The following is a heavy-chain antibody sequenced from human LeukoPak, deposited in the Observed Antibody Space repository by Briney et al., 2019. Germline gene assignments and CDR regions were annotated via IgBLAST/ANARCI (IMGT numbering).Heavy chain of an antibody. J-gene: IGHJ5*02. V-gene: IGHV3-23*01. Sequence: LAGGSLRLSCAASGFTFSSYAMSWVRQAPGKGLEWVSAISGSGGSTYYADSVKGRFTISRDNSKNTLYLQMNSLRAEDTAVYYCAKGSGSGWYGWFAPWGQGTLVTVSS. CDR1: GFTFSSYA. D-gene: IGHD6-19*01. CDR3: AKGSGSGWYGWFAP. CDR2: ISGSGGST.